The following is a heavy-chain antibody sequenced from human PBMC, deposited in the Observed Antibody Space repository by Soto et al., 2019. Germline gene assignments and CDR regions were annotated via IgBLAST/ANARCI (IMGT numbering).Heavy chain of an antibody. CDR1: GGTISSYY. J-gene: IGHJ6*03. V-gene: IGHV4-59*01. CDR3: ARSLRQYYYYYYMDV. CDR2: IYYSGST. Sequence: SETLSLTCTVSGGTISSYYWSWIRQPPGKGLEWIGYIYYSGSTNYNPSLKSRVTISVDTSKNQFSLKLSSVTAADTAVYYCARSLRQYYYYYYMDVWGKGTTVTVSS. D-gene: IGHD3-16*02.